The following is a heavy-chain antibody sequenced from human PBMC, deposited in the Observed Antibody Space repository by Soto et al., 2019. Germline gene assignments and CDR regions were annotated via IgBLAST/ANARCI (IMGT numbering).Heavy chain of an antibody. Sequence: EVQLLESGGGLVQPGGSLGLSCAASGFSFNTYAMTWVRQAPGRGLEWVSTIAVSAGSTYYADSVKGRFTVSRDNSMNTLYLQMNSLRAADTAVYYCAKALTVASWGWFDPWGQGTLVTVSS. CDR2: IAVSAGST. J-gene: IGHJ5*02. CDR1: GFSFNTYA. CDR3: AKALTVASWGWFDP. D-gene: IGHD4-17*01. V-gene: IGHV3-23*01.